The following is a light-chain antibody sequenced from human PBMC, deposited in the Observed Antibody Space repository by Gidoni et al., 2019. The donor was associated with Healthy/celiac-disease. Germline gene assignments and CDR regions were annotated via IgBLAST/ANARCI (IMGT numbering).Light chain of an antibody. CDR3: SSYTSSSPVV. CDR2: EVS. CDR1: SRDVGGYNY. J-gene: IGLJ2*01. Sequence: QSALTQPAPASGSPGQSITISCTGTSRDVGGYNYVSWYQQHPGKAPKLMIYEVSNRPSGVSNRFSGSKSGNTASLTISGLQAEDEADYYCSSYTSSSPVVFGGGTKLTVL. V-gene: IGLV2-14*01.